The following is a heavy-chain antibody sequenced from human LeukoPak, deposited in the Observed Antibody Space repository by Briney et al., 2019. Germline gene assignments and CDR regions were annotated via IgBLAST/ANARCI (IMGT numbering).Heavy chain of an antibody. CDR1: GFTFSDYY. J-gene: IGHJ5*02. D-gene: IGHD4-17*01. CDR2: ISSSGSTI. Sequence: GGSLRLSCAASGFTFSDYYMSWIRQAPGKGLEWVSYISSSGSTIYYADSVKGRFTISRDNAKNSLYLQMNSLRAEDTAVYYCARDAQVTVTTTDWFDTWGQGTLVTVSS. CDR3: ARDAQVTVTTTDWFDT. V-gene: IGHV3-11*04.